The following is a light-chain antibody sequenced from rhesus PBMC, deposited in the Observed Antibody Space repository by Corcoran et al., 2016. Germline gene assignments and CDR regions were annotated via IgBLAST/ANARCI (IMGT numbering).Light chain of an antibody. CDR2: TAS. CDR1: QGISSW. J-gene: IGKJ3*01. CDR3: QQYSSRPFT. Sequence: DIQMTQSPSSLSASVGDTVTITCRASQGISSWLAWYQQKPGKAPKLLIYTASSLQSGVPSRFSGSGSGTDFTLTISSLQSEDFATYDCQQYSSRPFTFGPGTKLDIK. V-gene: IGKV1-22*01.